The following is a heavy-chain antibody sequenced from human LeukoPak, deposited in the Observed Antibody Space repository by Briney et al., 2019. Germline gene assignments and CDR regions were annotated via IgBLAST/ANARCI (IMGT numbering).Heavy chain of an antibody. V-gene: IGHV3-43*01. Sequence: GGSLRLSCAASGFTFDDYTMHWVRQAPGKALEWVSLISRGGNSTYYADSVKGRFTISRDNSKNSLYLQMNSLRTEDTALYYCAKDMRGRNRITCYTWFDPWGQGTLVTVSS. CDR2: ISRGGNST. D-gene: IGHD2-2*02. J-gene: IGHJ5*02. CDR3: AKDMRGRNRITCYTWFDP. CDR1: GFTFDDYT.